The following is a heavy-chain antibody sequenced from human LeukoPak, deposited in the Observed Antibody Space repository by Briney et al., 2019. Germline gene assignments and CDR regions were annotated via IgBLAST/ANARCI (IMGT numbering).Heavy chain of an antibody. CDR1: GFTFSSYA. D-gene: IGHD3-16*02. V-gene: IGHV3-23*01. Sequence: PGGSLRPSCAAPGFTFSSYAMSWVRQAPGKGLEWVSAISGSGGSTYYADSVKGRFTISRDNSKNTLYLQMNSLRAEDTAVYYCAKSLGDYIWGSYRDAFDIWGQGTMVTVSS. J-gene: IGHJ3*02. CDR2: ISGSGGST. CDR3: AKSLGDYIWGSYRDAFDI.